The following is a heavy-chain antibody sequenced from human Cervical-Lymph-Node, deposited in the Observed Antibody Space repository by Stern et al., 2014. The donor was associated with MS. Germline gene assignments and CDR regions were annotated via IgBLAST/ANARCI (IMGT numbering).Heavy chain of an antibody. J-gene: IGHJ6*02. CDR3: ARHPPRRKWDDPNYGMDV. D-gene: IGHD1-1*01. V-gene: IGHV5-51*01. CDR2: IYPDDSDN. Sequence: EVQLEESGAEVKKPGESLKLSCKGSGYTFTNNWIAWVRQMPGKGLEWMGIIYPDDSDNRYAPSFKGQVTISADKSISTASLQWSGLKAADSAVYYCARHPPRRKWDDPNYGMDVWGQGTTVTVSS. CDR1: GYTFTNNW.